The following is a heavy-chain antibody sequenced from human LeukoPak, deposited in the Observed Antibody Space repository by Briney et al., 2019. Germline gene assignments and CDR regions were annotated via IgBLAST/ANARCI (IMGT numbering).Heavy chain of an antibody. CDR1: GNYW. J-gene: IGHJ4*02. CDR2: INSDGSWT. CDR3: ARGQLVQRWMSVY. D-gene: IGHD6-6*01. Sequence: PGGSLRPSCAASGNYWMHWVRQVPGKGLVWVSHINSDGSWTSYADSVKGRFTISRDNAKNSLYLQMNSLRDEDTAVYYCARGQLVQRWMSVYWGQGTLVTVSS. V-gene: IGHV3-74*01.